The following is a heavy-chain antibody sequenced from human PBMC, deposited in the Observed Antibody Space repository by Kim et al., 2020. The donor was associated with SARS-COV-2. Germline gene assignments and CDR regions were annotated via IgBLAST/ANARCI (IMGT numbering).Heavy chain of an antibody. CDR3: ASELTIFVP. CDR2: IYHSGST. D-gene: IGHD3-3*01. V-gene: IGHV4-38-2*02. Sequence: SETLSLTCTVSGYSISSGYYWGWIRQPPGKGLEWIGSIYHSGSTYYNPSLKSRVTISVDTSKNQFSLKLSSVTAADTAVYYCASELTIFVPLGQGPLVT. J-gene: IGHJ5*02. CDR1: GYSISSGYY.